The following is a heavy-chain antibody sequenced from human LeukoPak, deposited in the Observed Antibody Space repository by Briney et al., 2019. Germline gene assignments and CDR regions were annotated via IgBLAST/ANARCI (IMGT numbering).Heavy chain of an antibody. CDR3: ARAGYCSSTSCYADDAFDI. D-gene: IGHD2-2*03. J-gene: IGHJ3*02. CDR2: INHSGST. CDR1: GGSFSGYY. Sequence: SETLSLTCAVYGGSFSGYYWSWIRQPPGKGLEWIGEINHSGSTNYNPSLKSRVTISVDTSKNQFSLKLSSVTAAGTAVYYCARAGYCSSTSCYADDAFDIWGQGTMVTVSS. V-gene: IGHV4-34*01.